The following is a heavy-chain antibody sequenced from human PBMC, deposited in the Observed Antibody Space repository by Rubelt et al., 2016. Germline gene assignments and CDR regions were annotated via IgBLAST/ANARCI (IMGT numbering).Heavy chain of an antibody. Sequence: QVQLAQSGAEVKKPGSSVKVSCKASGGTFSSYAISWVRQAPGQGLERMGGLIPIFGTANYAQKFQGRVTIPADKSTSTAYMELSSLRSDDTAVYYCARGAGGRYFDWYDAFDIWGQGTMVTVSS. V-gene: IGHV1-69*06. CDR3: ARGAGGRYFDWYDAFDI. CDR1: GGTFSSYA. CDR2: LIPIFGTA. J-gene: IGHJ3*02. D-gene: IGHD3-9*01.